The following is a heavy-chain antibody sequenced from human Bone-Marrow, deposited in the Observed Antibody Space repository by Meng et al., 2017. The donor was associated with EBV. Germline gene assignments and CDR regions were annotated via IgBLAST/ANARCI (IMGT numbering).Heavy chain of an antibody. V-gene: IGHV3-74*01. CDR3: SRDLAGPHDY. J-gene: IGHJ4*02. CDR1: GFAFRSYW. D-gene: IGHD3-16*01. CDR2: INEYGTTS. Sequence: DLGEPGGALVQAGGSLSLSCSASGFAFRSYWMHWVRQTPGEALEWVSRINEYGTTSNYADSVTGRFTIYRDNAKNTLYLQMNSLRVEDTARYYCSRDLAGPHDYWGPGTLVTVSS.